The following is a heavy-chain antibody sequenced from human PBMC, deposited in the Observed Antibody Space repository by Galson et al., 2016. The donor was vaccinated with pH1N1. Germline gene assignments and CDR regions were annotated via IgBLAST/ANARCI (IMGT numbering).Heavy chain of an antibody. Sequence: SLRLSCAASGFTFSNYWMHWVRQVPGKGLEWVANIKEDGSETYYADSVKGRFTISRDNAKNSLYLHMDSLRAEDTAVYYCARVGAYADYHANKWFDPWGQGTLVAVSS. CDR2: IKEDGSET. D-gene: IGHD4/OR15-4a*01. J-gene: IGHJ5*02. CDR3: ARVGAYADYHANKWFDP. CDR1: GFTFSNYW. V-gene: IGHV3-7*01.